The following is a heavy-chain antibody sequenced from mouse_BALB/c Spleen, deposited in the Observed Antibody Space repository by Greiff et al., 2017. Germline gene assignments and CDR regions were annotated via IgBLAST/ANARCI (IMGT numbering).Heavy chain of an antibody. CDR1: GFTFTDYY. D-gene: IGHD2-2*01. Sequence: EVQLVESGGGLVQPGGSLRLSCATSGFTFTDYYMSWVRQPPGKALEWLGFIRNKANGYTTEYSASVKGRFTISRDNSQSILYLQMNTLRAEDSATYYCARGYGYDEAWFAYWGQGTLVTVSA. V-gene: IGHV7-3*02. CDR3: ARGYGYDEAWFAY. J-gene: IGHJ3*01. CDR2: IRNKANGYTT.